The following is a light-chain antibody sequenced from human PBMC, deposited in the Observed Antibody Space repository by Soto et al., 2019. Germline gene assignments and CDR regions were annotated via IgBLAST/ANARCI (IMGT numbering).Light chain of an antibody. CDR1: QSLLHSNGYKY. CDR3: MQALQTPRT. Sequence: DIVMTQSPLSLPVTPGEPASISCRSSQSLLHSNGYKYLDWYLQKPGQSPQLLIYLGSNRASGVPGRFSGSGSGTDFTLKISRVEAEDVGVYYCMQALQTPRTFGQGTKVEIK. V-gene: IGKV2-28*01. J-gene: IGKJ1*01. CDR2: LGS.